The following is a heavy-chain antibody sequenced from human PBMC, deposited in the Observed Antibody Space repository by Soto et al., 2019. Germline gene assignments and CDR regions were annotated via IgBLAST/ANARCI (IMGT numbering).Heavy chain of an antibody. Sequence: QVQLVQSGAEVKKPGSSVKVSCKASGGTFSSYAISWVRQAPGQGLEWMGGIIPIFGTANYAQKFQGRVKITADESTSTAYMAPGRPRSDDTAVNYRARATTSPPYYYYRMDVWGQGTTVTVSS. CDR2: IIPIFGTA. CDR1: GGTFSSYA. CDR3: ARATTSPPYYYYRMDV. J-gene: IGHJ6*02. V-gene: IGHV1-69*12.